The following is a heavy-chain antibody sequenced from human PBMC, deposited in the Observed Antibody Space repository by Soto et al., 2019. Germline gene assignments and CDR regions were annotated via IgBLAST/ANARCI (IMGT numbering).Heavy chain of an antibody. J-gene: IGHJ4*02. CDR3: ARESSGGYYDSSGYDY. D-gene: IGHD3-22*01. CDR1: GYTFTSYG. CDR2: ISAYNGNT. Sequence: QVQLVQSGAEVKKPGASVKVSCKASGYTFTSYGISWVRQAPGQGLEWMGWISAYNGNTNYPQQLQGRVTMTTDTSTSTAYMELRSLRSDDTAVYYCARESSGGYYDSSGYDYWGQGTLATVSS. V-gene: IGHV1-18*04.